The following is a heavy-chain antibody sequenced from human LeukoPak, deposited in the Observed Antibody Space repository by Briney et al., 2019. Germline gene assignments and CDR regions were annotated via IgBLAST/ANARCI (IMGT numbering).Heavy chain of an antibody. Sequence: GGSLRLSCAASGFTFNFYAMHWVRQAPGKGLEWVAVISDDGSNKYYSDSVKGRFTISRDNSRNTLYLQMNSLRAEDTAVYYCARDFGATISLGYFDYWGQGTLVTVSS. J-gene: IGHJ4*02. CDR3: ARDFGATISLGYFDY. CDR1: GFTFNFYA. D-gene: IGHD5-24*01. CDR2: ISDDGSNK. V-gene: IGHV3-30-3*01.